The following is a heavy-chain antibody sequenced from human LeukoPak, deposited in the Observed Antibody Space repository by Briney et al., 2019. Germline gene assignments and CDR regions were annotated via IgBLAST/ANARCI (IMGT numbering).Heavy chain of an antibody. Sequence: SETLSLTCTVSGGSISSYYWSWIRQPPGKGLEWIGYIYYSGSTNYNPSLKSRVTISVDTSKNQFSLKLSSVTAADTAVYYCASFIAVAGSDYWGQGTLVTVSS. CDR2: IYYSGST. CDR1: GGSISSYY. J-gene: IGHJ4*02. CDR3: ASFIAVAGSDY. D-gene: IGHD6-19*01. V-gene: IGHV4-59*01.